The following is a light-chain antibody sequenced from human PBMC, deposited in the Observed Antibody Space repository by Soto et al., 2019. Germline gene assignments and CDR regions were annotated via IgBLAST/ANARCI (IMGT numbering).Light chain of an antibody. Sequence: DIQMTQSPSTLSASVGDRVTITCRASQSISTWLAWYQQKPGKAPKLLIYKASNLESGVPSRFSGSGPGTDFTLTISSLRPDDFATYYCQQYNDYSGTFGQGTKVEIK. CDR2: KAS. CDR1: QSISTW. J-gene: IGKJ1*01. CDR3: QQYNDYSGT. V-gene: IGKV1-5*03.